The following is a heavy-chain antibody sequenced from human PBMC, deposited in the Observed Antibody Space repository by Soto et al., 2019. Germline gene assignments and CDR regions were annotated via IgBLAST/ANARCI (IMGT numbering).Heavy chain of an antibody. D-gene: IGHD5-12*01. V-gene: IGHV3-23*01. J-gene: IGHJ4*02. CDR1: GFTFSSYA. Sequence: QTGGSLRLSCAASGFTFSSYAMSWVRQAPGKGLEWVSAISGSGGSTYYADSVKGRFTISRDNSKNTLYLQMNSLRAEGTAVYYCAKVNSGYDFGLGSPFDYWGQGTLVTVSS. CDR2: ISGSGGST. CDR3: AKVNSGYDFGLGSPFDY.